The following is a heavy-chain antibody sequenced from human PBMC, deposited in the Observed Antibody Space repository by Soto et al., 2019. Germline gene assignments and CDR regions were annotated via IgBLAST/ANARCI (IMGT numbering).Heavy chain of an antibody. CDR1: GGSFSGYY. CDR2: INHSGST. V-gene: IGHV4-34*01. Sequence: SETLSLTCAVYGGSFSGYYWSWIRQPPGKGLEWIGEINHSGSTNYNPSLKSRVTISVDTSKNQFSLKLSSVTAADTAVYYCARKRHYGSGSYYNRDRRLLPPPPTGPYNWFDPWGQGTLVTVSS. CDR3: ARKRHYGSGSYYNRDRRLLPPPPTGPYNWFDP. D-gene: IGHD3-10*01. J-gene: IGHJ5*02.